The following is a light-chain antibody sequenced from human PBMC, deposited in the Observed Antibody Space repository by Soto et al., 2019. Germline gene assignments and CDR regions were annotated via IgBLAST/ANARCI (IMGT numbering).Light chain of an antibody. CDR1: QNLRSS. Sequence: VMTQSPATPSVSPGERATLSCRASQNLRSSLAWYQQKPGQAPRLLIYGASTRATGIPARFSGSGSGTEFTLTISSLQSEDFAVYYCQQYGSSPWTFGQGTKVDIK. V-gene: IGKV3-15*01. J-gene: IGKJ1*01. CDR2: GAS. CDR3: QQYGSSPWT.